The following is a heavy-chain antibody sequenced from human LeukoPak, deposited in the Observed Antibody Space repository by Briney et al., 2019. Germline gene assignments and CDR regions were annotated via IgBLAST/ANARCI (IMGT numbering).Heavy chain of an antibody. CDR3: ARASDQLTVDYYMDV. D-gene: IGHD1-1*01. V-gene: IGHV4-59*01. Sequence: NPSETLSLTCTVSGGSISGYYWSWIRQPPGKGLEWIGYIYYSGSTNYNPSLKSRVTISVDTSKNQFSLKLSSVTAADTAVYYCARASDQLTVDYYMDVWGKGTTVTVSS. J-gene: IGHJ6*03. CDR1: GGSISGYY. CDR2: IYYSGST.